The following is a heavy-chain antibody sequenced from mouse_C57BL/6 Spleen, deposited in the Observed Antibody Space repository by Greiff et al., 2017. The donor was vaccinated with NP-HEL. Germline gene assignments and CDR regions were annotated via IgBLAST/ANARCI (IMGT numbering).Heavy chain of an antibody. V-gene: IGHV3-6*01. CDR3: ARYYDYDYWYFDG. D-gene: IGHD2-4*01. Sequence: EVQLVESGPGLVKPSQSLSLTCSVTGYSITSGYYWNWIRQFPGNKLEWMGFISYDGSNKYNPSLKNQITITRYTSKNQFFLKLNSVTTEYTATDYCARYYDYDYWYFDGWGTVTTVTVAS. J-gene: IGHJ1*03. CDR1: GYSITSGYY. CDR2: ISYDGSN.